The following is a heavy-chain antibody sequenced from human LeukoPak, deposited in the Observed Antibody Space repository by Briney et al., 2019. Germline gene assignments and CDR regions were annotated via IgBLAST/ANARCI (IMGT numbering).Heavy chain of an antibody. CDR2: IDLGGTP. CDR1: GFTFSSYW. V-gene: IGHV3-74*01. J-gene: IGHJ4*02. D-gene: IGHD3-22*01. Sequence: GGSLRLSCAASGFTFSSYWMHWVRQVPGRGLVWVSRIDLGGTPTYADSVRGRFTISRDNAKNSLYLQMNSLRAEDTAVYYCARDDYYDSSGYPPFDYWGQGTLVTVSS. CDR3: ARDDYYDSSGYPPFDY.